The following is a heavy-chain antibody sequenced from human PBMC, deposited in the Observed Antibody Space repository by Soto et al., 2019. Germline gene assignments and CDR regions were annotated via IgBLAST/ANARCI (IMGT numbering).Heavy chain of an antibody. V-gene: IGHV1-18*01. CDR3: ARDRYCSGGSCSQVDY. CDR1: GYTFTSYG. Sequence: ASVKVSCKASGYTFTSYGISWVRQAPGQGLEWMGWISAYNGNTNYAQRPQGRVTMTTDTSTSTAYMELRSLRSDDTAVYYCARDRYCSGGSCSQVDYWGQGTLVTVSS. D-gene: IGHD2-15*01. CDR2: ISAYNGNT. J-gene: IGHJ4*02.